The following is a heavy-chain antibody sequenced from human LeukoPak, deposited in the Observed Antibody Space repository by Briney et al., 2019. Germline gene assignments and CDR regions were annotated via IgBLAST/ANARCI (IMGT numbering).Heavy chain of an antibody. D-gene: IGHD1-26*01. J-gene: IGHJ4*02. V-gene: IGHV3-7*05. CDR3: ASHAGASLLFGY. Sequence: GGSLRLSCAASGFTFSSSWMTWVRQAPGKGLEWVAHIKEDGTEEYYVDSVKGRFTISRDNAKNSLYLQMNSLRAEDTAVYYCASHAGASLLFGYWGQGTLVTVSS. CDR2: IKEDGTEE. CDR1: GFTFSSSW.